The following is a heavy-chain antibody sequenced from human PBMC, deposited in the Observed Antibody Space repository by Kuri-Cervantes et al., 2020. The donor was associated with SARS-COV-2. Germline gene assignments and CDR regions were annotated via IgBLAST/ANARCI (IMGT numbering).Heavy chain of an antibody. CDR3: ARGAVGATSLGAFDI. D-gene: IGHD1-26*01. J-gene: IGHJ3*02. V-gene: IGHV1-2*02. CDR1: GYTFSGYY. Sequence: ASVKVSCKASGYTFSGYYMHWVRQAPGQGLEWMGWINPNNGGTNYAQKFQGRVTVTRDTSISTAYMELSSLRSDDTAVYYCARGAVGATSLGAFDIWDQGTMVTVSS. CDR2: INPNNGGT.